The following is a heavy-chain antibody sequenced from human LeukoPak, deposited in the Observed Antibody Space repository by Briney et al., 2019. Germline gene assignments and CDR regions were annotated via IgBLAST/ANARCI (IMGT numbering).Heavy chain of an antibody. J-gene: IGHJ4*02. CDR2: ISGSSSYI. CDR1: GFTFSSYS. Sequence: GGSLRLSCAASGFTFSSYSMNWVRQAPGKGLEWVSSISGSSSYIYYADSVKGRFTISRDNAKNSLYLQMNSLRAEDTAVYYCTKDITAGGLDYWGQGTLVTVSS. V-gene: IGHV3-21*01. D-gene: IGHD6-13*01. CDR3: TKDITAGGLDY.